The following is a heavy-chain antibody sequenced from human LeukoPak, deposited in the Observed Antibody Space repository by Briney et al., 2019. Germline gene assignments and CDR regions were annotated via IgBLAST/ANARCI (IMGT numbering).Heavy chain of an antibody. D-gene: IGHD3-22*01. Sequence: ASVKVSCKASGYTFTSYGISWVRQAPGQGLEWMGWITAYNDNTNYAQKLQGRVTMTTDTSTSTAYMELRSLRSDDTAVYYCARDVRGIVGMDYFDYWGQGTLVTVSS. J-gene: IGHJ4*02. V-gene: IGHV1-18*01. CDR1: GYTFTSYG. CDR3: ARDVRGIVGMDYFDY. CDR2: ITAYNDNT.